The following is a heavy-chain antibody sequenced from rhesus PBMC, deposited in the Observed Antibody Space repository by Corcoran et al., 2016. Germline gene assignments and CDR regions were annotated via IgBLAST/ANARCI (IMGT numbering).Heavy chain of an antibody. CDR2: MKKKHKGGKE. CDR3: AREGGNTPIPDY. J-gene: IGHJ4*01. D-gene: IGHD1-44*01. Sequence: EVRLVESGGGLVQPGGSLRLSCAASGFTFSDHYMSWVSQAPGKGPEGGELMKKKHKGGKEENAATVKGRFTISRNDSKSIASLHMNSLKTEDTAVYYCAREGGNTPIPDYWGQGVLVTVSS. V-gene: IGHV3-116*02. CDR1: GFTFSDHY.